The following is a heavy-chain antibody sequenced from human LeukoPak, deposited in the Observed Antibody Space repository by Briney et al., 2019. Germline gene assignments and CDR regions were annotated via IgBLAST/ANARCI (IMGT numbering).Heavy chain of an antibody. CDR1: GFTFSSYA. Sequence: PGGSLRLSCAASGFTFSSYAMSWARQAPGKGLEWVSAISATGNSGRATYYPDSVKGRFTISRDNSKNTLYLQMNSLRADDTAVYFCAKDRGGDSGGFDYWGQGTLVTVSS. CDR2: ISATGNSGRAT. J-gene: IGHJ4*02. V-gene: IGHV3-23*01. CDR3: AKDRGGDSGGFDY. D-gene: IGHD3-10*01.